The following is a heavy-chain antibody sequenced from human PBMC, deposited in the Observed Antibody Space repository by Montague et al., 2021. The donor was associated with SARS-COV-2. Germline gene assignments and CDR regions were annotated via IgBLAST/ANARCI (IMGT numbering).Heavy chain of an antibody. V-gene: IGHV4-59*01. CDR1: GGSISGYY. Sequence: SETLSLTCTVSGGSISGYYWTWMRQPPGKGLEWLGHIYYTGSTKYNPSLKSRVTISIDTPKNQSSLSLSSMTAADTAVYFCARDLLPPRSAIKTNFFGLDVWGQGTTVIVSS. CDR2: IYYTGST. D-gene: IGHD3-3*01. CDR3: ARDLLPPRSAIKTNFFGLDV. J-gene: IGHJ6*02.